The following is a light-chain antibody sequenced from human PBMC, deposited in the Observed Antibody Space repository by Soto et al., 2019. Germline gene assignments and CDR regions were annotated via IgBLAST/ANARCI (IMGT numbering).Light chain of an antibody. J-gene: IGKJ5*01. CDR2: GAS. CDR1: QFVSSGH. CDR3: QHYSTSPIT. Sequence: ENVVTQFPGTLSLSPGERATVSCRASQFVSSGHLAWYQQKLGQAPRLLIYGASIRAPGIPGRFSGSGSGIDFTLTISGLEPEYFAVYYCQHYSTSPITFGQGTRLDIK. V-gene: IGKV3-20*01.